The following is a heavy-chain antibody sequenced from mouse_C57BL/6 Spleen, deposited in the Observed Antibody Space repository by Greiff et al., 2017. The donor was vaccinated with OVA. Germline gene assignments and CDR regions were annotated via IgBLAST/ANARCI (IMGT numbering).Heavy chain of an antibody. V-gene: IGHV1-82*01. CDR1: GYAFSSSW. CDR2: IYPGDGDT. J-gene: IGHJ2*01. Sequence: VQRVESGPELVKPGASVKISCKASGYAFSSSWMNWVKQRPGKGLEWIGRIYPGDGDTNYNGKFKGKATLTADKSSSTAYMQLSSLTSEDSAVYFCARNYGDYWGQGTTLTVSS. CDR3: ARNYGDY. D-gene: IGHD1-2*01.